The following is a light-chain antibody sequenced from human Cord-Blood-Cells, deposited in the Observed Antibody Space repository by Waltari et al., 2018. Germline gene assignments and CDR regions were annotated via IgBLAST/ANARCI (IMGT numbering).Light chain of an antibody. CDR3: AAWDDSLNGV. Sequence: QSVLTQPPSASGTPGQRVTISCSGSSSNIGSNTVNWYQQLPGTAPKLLIYSNNQRTSGVPARFSGSKSGTSASLAISGLQSEDEADYYCAAWDDSLNGVFGGGTKLTVL. CDR1: SSNIGSNT. CDR2: SNN. V-gene: IGLV1-44*01. J-gene: IGLJ3*02.